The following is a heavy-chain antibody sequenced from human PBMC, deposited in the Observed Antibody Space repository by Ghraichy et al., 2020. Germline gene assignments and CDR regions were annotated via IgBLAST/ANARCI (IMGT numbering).Heavy chain of an antibody. CDR2: ISAYNGNT. Sequence: ASVKVSCKASGYTFTSYGISWVRQAPGQGLEWMGWISAYNGNTNYAQKLQGRVTMTTDTSTSTAYMELRSLRSDDTAVYYCARRGYCSGGSCYWWFDPWGQGTLVTVSS. V-gene: IGHV1-18*04. CDR3: ARRGYCSGGSCYWWFDP. D-gene: IGHD2-15*01. CDR1: GYTFTSYG. J-gene: IGHJ5*02.